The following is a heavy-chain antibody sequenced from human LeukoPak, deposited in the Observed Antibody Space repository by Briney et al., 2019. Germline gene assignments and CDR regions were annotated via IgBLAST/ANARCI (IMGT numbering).Heavy chain of an antibody. Sequence: GGSLRLSCAASGFTFSSYEMNWVRQAPGKGPEWVSSISESGGFTYYADSVKGRFTISRDNSKNTLYLQMNSLRAEDTAIYYCAKVPYYYDSSGYFTDDYWGQGTLVTVSS. CDR2: ISESGGFT. CDR3: AKVPYYYDSSGYFTDDY. D-gene: IGHD3-22*01. J-gene: IGHJ4*02. V-gene: IGHV3-23*01. CDR1: GFTFSSYE.